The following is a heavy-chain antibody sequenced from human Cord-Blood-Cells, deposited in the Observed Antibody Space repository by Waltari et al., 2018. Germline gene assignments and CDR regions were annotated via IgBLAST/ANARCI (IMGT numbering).Heavy chain of an antibody. V-gene: IGHV4-34*01. CDR1: GGSFSGYY. Sequence: QVQLQQWGAGLLKPSETLSLTCAVYGGSFSGYYWRWIRQPPGKGLEWIGEINHSGSTNYNPSLKSRVTISVDTSKNQFSLKLSSVTAADTAVYYCARGFTIFGVVNWFDPWGQGTLVTVSS. D-gene: IGHD3-3*01. J-gene: IGHJ5*02. CDR2: INHSGST. CDR3: ARGFTIFGVVNWFDP.